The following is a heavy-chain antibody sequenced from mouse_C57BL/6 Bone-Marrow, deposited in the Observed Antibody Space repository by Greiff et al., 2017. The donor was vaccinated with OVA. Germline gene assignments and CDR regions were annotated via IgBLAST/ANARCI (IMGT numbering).Heavy chain of an antibody. Sequence: QVQLQQPGAELVKPGASVKLSCKASGYTFTSYWMHWVKQRPGQGLEWIGMIHPNSGSTNYNEKFKSKATLTVDKSSSTAYMQLSSLTSEDSAVYYCARSRNYAWNFDVWGTGTTVTVSS. D-gene: IGHD2-4*01. CDR2: IHPNSGST. J-gene: IGHJ1*03. CDR1: GYTFTSYW. V-gene: IGHV1-64*01. CDR3: ARSRNYAWNFDV.